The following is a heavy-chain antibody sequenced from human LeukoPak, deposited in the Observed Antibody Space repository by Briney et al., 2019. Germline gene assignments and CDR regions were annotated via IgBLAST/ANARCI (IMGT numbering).Heavy chain of an antibody. CDR2: INYSGST. CDR1: GGSISSGGYY. J-gene: IGHJ4*02. Sequence: SETLSLTCTVSGGSISSGGYYWSWIRQHPGKGLEWIGYINYSGSTYYNPSLKSRVTISVDTSKNQFSLKLSSVTAADTAVYYCARDFRSGHFDYWGQGTLVTVSS. D-gene: IGHD6-25*01. V-gene: IGHV4-31*03. CDR3: ARDFRSGHFDY.